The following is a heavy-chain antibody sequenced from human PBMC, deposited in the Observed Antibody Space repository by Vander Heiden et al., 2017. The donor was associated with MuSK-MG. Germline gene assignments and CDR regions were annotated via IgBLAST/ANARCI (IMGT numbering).Heavy chain of an antibody. CDR2: ISGSGGST. CDR1: GFTFSGDA. V-gene: IGHV3-23*01. CDR3: AKDRSVAGTKYYFDY. Sequence: EVQLLEAGGGLVQPGGSLRLSCAASGFTFSGDAMSWVRQAPGKGLEWVPAISGSGGSTYYADSVKGRFTISRDNSKNTLYLQMNSLRAEDTAVYYCAKDRSVAGTKYYFDYWGQGTLVTVYS. J-gene: IGHJ4*02. D-gene: IGHD6-13*01.